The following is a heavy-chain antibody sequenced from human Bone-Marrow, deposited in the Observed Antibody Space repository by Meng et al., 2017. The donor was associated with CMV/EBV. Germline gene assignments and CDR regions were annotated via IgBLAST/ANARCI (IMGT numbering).Heavy chain of an antibody. CDR1: GGSLRSYY. Sequence: SETLSLTCTVSGGSLRSYYWSWIRQPPGKRLEWIGHIYYTGSTIYNPSLKSRLTMSVDTSKSQFSLKLSSVTAADTAVYYCARVEMATGDIAYWGQGTLVTVSS. CDR2: IYYTGST. CDR3: ARVEMATGDIAY. V-gene: IGHV4-59*01. J-gene: IGHJ4*02. D-gene: IGHD5-24*01.